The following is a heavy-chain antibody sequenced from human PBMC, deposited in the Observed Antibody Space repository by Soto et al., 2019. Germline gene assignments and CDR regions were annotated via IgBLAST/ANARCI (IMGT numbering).Heavy chain of an antibody. V-gene: IGHV1-18*01. CDR2: INTYNGYT. J-gene: IGHJ6*02. Sequence: ASVKVSCNASGYTYTSCFISWVRQAPGQGLEWMGLINTYNGYTNYPQNFQGRVTMTTDTSTGTVYMELRSLTSDDTAVYYCARALSKDLDVWGQGTTFTVSS. CDR1: GYTYTSCF. D-gene: IGHD2-15*01. CDR3: ARALSKDLDV.